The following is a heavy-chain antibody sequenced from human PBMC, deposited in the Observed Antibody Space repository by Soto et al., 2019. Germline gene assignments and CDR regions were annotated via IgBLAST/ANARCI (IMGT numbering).Heavy chain of an antibody. CDR1: GYTFTSYG. J-gene: IGHJ5*01. V-gene: IGHV1-18*04. CDR3: ARLPPARNCGSDCYYNWFDS. CDR2: ISGYSGNT. Sequence: QVQLVQSGAEVKKPGASVKVSCKASGYTFTSYGISWVRQAPGQGLEWMGWISGYSGNTNYAQKLQDRVTMTPDTSTSTAYLELRSLRSADTAVFYCARLPPARNCGSDCYYNWFDSWGQGTLVTVSS. D-gene: IGHD2-21*02.